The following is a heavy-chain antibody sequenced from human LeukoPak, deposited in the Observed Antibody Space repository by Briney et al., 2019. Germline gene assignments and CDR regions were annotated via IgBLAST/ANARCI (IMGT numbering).Heavy chain of an antibody. V-gene: IGHV3-66*01. CDR1: GFSVSITY. CDR3: ARGDYVGGSFNDAFDI. J-gene: IGHJ3*02. Sequence: GGSLRLSCTASGFSVSITYMSWIRQAPGKGLERVSVIYSSNNTYYADSVKDRFIISRDNSKSTLYLQMNDLRAEDTAVYYCARGDYVGGSFNDAFDIWGQGTMVTVSS. CDR2: IYSSNNT. D-gene: IGHD3-16*01.